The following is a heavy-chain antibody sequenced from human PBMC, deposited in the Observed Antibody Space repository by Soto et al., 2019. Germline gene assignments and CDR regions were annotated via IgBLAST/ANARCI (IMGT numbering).Heavy chain of an antibody. J-gene: IGHJ4*02. CDR2: ISWDGGST. D-gene: IGHD1-26*01. CDR3: AKDKGGSSAGAFDY. CDR1: GFTFDDYT. V-gene: IGHV3-43*01. Sequence: GGCLRLSCAASGFTFDDYTMHWVRQAPGKGLEWVSLISWDGGSTYYADSVKGRFTISRDNSKNSLYLQMNSLRTEDTALYYCAKDKGGSSAGAFDYWGQGTLVTVSS.